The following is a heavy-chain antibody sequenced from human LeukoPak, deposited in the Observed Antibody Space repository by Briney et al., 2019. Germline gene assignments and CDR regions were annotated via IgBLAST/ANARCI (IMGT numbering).Heavy chain of an antibody. D-gene: IGHD3-10*01. CDR1: GYTFTGYY. CDR2: INPNSGGT. CDR3: ARLYGSGSYYNFHYFDY. V-gene: IGHV1-2*06. Sequence: ASVKVSCKASGYTFTGYYMHRVRQAPGQGLEWMGRINPNSGGTNYAQKFQGRVTMTRDTSISTAYMELSRLRSDDTAVYYCARLYGSGSYYNFHYFDYWGQGTLVTVSS. J-gene: IGHJ4*02.